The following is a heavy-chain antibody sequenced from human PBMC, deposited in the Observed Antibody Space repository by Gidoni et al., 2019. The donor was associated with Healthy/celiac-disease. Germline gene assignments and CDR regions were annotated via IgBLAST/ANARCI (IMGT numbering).Heavy chain of an antibody. CDR2: IKSKTDGGTT. J-gene: IGHJ4*02. D-gene: IGHD3-16*01. CDR1: RFTFSNAW. Sequence: EVQLVESGGGLVKPGGCLRLSGAASRFTFSNAWMSWVRQAPGKGLEWVGRIKSKTDGGTTDYAAPVKDRFSISRDDSKDTLYLQMNSLKTEDTALYYCTTDGLNAYRFGDDYWGQGTLVTVSS. CDR3: TTDGLNAYRFGDDY. V-gene: IGHV3-15*01.